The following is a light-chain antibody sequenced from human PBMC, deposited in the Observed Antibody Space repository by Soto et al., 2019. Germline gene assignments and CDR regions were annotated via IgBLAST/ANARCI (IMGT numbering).Light chain of an antibody. CDR2: GAS. CDR1: QSVYSNY. CDR3: QQYGSSPLT. V-gene: IGKV3-20*01. J-gene: IGKJ3*01. Sequence: EIVLTQSPGTLSLSPGERATLSCRASQSVYSNYLAWYQQKPGQSPRLLMYGASTRVTGIPDRFSGSASGTDFTLTIRRLEPEDFSVYYCQQYGSSPLTFGAGTKVDIK.